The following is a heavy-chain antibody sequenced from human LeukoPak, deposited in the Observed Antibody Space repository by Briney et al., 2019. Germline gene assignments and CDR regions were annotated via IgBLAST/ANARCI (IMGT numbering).Heavy chain of an antibody. CDR1: GGTFSSYA. D-gene: IGHD5-24*01. CDR3: ARKVWGDGYNDDYYYMDV. CDR2: IITIFGTA. J-gene: IGHJ6*03. Sequence: ASVKVSCKASGGTFSSYAISWVRQAPGQGLEWMGGIITIFGTANYAQKFQGRVTITTDESTSTAYMELSSLRSEDTAVYYCARKVWGDGYNDDYYYMDVWGKGTTVTVSS. V-gene: IGHV1-69*05.